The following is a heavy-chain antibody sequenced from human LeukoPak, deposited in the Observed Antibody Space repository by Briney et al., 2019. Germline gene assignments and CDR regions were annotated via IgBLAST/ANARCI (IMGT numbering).Heavy chain of an antibody. CDR1: GGSISSSSYY. CDR2: IYYSGST. J-gene: IGHJ4*02. Sequence: SETLSLTCTVSGGSISSSSYYRGWIRQPPGKGLEWIGSIYYSGSTYYNPSLKSRVTISVDTSKNQFSLKLSSVTAADTAVYYCARNYDFWGAEYWGQGTLVTASS. V-gene: IGHV4-39*01. CDR3: ARNYDFWGAEY. D-gene: IGHD3-3*01.